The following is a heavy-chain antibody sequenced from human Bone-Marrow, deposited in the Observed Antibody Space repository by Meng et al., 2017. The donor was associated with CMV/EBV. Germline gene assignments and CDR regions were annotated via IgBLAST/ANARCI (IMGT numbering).Heavy chain of an antibody. J-gene: IGHJ4*02. D-gene: IGHD1-26*01. CDR1: GFSLSNARMG. CDR3: ARTPTGSYLPVHVDS. V-gene: IGHV2-26*01. Sequence: SGPTLVKPTQTLTLTCTVSGFSLSNARMGVSWIRQPPGKALEWLAHISSNDEKSYTTSLKSRLTISKDTSKSQVVLIMTNMDPVDTATYYCARTPTGSYLPVHVDSWGQGTLVTVSS. CDR2: ISSNDEK.